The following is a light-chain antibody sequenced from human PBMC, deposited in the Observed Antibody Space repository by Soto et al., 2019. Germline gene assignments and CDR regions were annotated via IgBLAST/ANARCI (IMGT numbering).Light chain of an antibody. CDR1: SSDVGLYDY. J-gene: IGLJ1*01. CDR2: AVS. Sequence: QSALTQPASVSGSPGQSITISCTGTSSDVGLYDYVSWYQQHPGKAPQLMIYAVSNRPSGVSNRFSASKSGDTASLFISGPQAEDEADYYCSSFTSSSSPYVFGPGTKVTVL. CDR3: SSFTSSSSPYV. V-gene: IGLV2-14*01.